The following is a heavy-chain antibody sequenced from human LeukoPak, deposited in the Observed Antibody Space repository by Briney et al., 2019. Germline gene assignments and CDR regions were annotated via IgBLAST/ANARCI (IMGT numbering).Heavy chain of an antibody. CDR3: AKVGTTADDWYFDL. J-gene: IGHJ2*01. Sequence: GGSLRLSCAASGFTFSNYAMSWVRQAPGKGLEWVSGISGSGGSTYYADSVKGRLTISRDNSKNTLYLQMGSLRAEDTAVYYCAKVGTTADDWYFDLWGRGTLVTVSS. CDR2: ISGSGGST. CDR1: GFTFSNYA. D-gene: IGHD1-1*01. V-gene: IGHV3-23*01.